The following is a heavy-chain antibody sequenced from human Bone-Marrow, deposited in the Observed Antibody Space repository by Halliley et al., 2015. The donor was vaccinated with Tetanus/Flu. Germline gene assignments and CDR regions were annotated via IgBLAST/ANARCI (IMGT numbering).Heavy chain of an antibody. D-gene: IGHD2-15*01. J-gene: IGHJ4*02. CDR2: VGSAGREK. CDR1: GFTFSGHA. V-gene: IGHV3-23*01. Sequence: AASGFTFSGHAMSWIREAPGKGLEWVSSVGSAGREKFYADSVKGRFIISRDNSKNTLYLQMNSLRAEDTAVYHCVRDRFEYCSGGSCYGPAYWGQGTLVTVSS. CDR3: VRDRFEYCSGGSCYGPAY.